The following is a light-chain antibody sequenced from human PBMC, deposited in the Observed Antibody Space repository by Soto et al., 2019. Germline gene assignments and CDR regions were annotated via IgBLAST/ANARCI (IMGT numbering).Light chain of an antibody. CDR2: EVS. V-gene: IGLV2-14*01. CDR1: SSDLAIYNY. CDR3: SSYTNTKTEV. J-gene: IGLJ1*01. Sequence: QSVLTQPASVSGSPGPSITISCTGTSSDLAIYNYVSWYQQHPGKAPKLIICEVSNRPSGVSNRFSGSKSGSTASLTISGLQAEDEADYFCSSYTNTKTEVFGTGTKVTVL.